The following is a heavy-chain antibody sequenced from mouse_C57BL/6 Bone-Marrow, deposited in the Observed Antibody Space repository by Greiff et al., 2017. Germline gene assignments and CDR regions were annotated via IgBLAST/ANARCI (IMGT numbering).Heavy chain of an antibody. Sequence: QVQLQQPGAELVKPGASVKLSCKASGYTFTSYWMHWVKQRPGQGLEWIGMIHPNSGSTNYNEKFKSKATLTVDKSSSTAYMQLSSLTSEDSAVYYGARGYGSRCARNYWGRGTSVTVSS. J-gene: IGHJ4*01. D-gene: IGHD1-1*01. V-gene: IGHV1-64*01. CDR3: ARGYGSRCARNY. CDR2: IHPNSGST. CDR1: GYTFTSYW.